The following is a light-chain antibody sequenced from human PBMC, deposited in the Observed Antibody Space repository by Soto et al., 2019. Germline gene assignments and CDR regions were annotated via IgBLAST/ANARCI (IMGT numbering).Light chain of an antibody. Sequence: EIVLTQSPATLSSFPGDRVTLSFSASQYINTRLAWYQHRPGQAPRLLIHDASHRAAGIPARFSGSGFGTDFTLTISSLEPEDAAVYYCQQRSNWPPITFGQGTRLEIK. V-gene: IGKV3-11*01. CDR2: DAS. CDR1: QYINTR. CDR3: QQRSNWPPIT. J-gene: IGKJ5*01.